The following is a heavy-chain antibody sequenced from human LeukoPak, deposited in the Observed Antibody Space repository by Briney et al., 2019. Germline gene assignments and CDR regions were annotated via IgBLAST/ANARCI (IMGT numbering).Heavy chain of an antibody. CDR1: GGTFSSYT. CDR3: ARDSMTTAGYYYYYYMDV. J-gene: IGHJ6*03. CDR2: IIPILGIA. D-gene: IGHD4-11*01. Sequence: SVKVSCKASGGTFSSYTISWVRQAPGQGLEWMGRIIPILGIANYAQKLQGRVTITADKSTSTAYMELSSLRSEDTAVYYCARDSMTTAGYYYYYYMDVWGKGTTVTVSS. V-gene: IGHV1-69*04.